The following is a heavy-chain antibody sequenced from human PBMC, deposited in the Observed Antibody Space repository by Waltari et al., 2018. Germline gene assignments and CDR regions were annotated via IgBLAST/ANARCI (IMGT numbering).Heavy chain of an antibody. CDR1: GDSIGSGYYY. Sequence: QLQLRESGPGLLKPSETLSLTCSVSGDSIGSGYYYCGWIRQAPGKGLEWFGSSYFAGSTYYNPSLKSRLTISVDTSKNQFSRRLSSVTAADTAVYYCAREVGGSSWSTTPRGDAFDIWGQGTMVTVSS. CDR3: AREVGGSSWSTTPRGDAFDI. D-gene: IGHD6-13*01. J-gene: IGHJ3*02. V-gene: IGHV4-39*07. CDR2: SYFAGST.